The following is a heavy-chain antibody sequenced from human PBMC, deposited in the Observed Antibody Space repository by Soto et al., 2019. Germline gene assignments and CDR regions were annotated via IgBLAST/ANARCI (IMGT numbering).Heavy chain of an antibody. J-gene: IGHJ4*02. D-gene: IGHD1-20*01. Sequence: GGSLRLSCAASGFTFSSYAMSWVRQAPGKGLEWVSAISGSGGSTYYADSVKGRFTISRDNSKNTLYLQMNSLRAEDTAVYYCAKGGITGTPLWGVGVFDYWGQGTLVTVSS. CDR1: GFTFSSYA. CDR2: ISGSGGST. CDR3: AKGGITGTPLWGVGVFDY. V-gene: IGHV3-23*01.